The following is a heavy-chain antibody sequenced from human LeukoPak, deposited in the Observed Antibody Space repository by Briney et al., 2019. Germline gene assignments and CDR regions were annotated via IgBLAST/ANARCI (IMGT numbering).Heavy chain of an antibody. V-gene: IGHV3-23*01. CDR2: IIPSGHTT. D-gene: IGHD3-16*01. Sequence: GGSLRLSCAASGFTFSSHGMNWVRQAPGKGLEWVSGIIPSGHTTYYADSVRGRFTISRDNSRNTLYLQMNSLRAEDTAVYYCAKDDDWGRYKHWGQGTLVTVSS. CDR1: GFTFSSHG. J-gene: IGHJ1*01. CDR3: AKDDDWGRYKH.